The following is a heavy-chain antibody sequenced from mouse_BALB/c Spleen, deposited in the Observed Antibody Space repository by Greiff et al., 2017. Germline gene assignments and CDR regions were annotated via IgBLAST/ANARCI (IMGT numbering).Heavy chain of an antibody. Sequence: QVQLQQSGAELVRPGTSVKVSCKASGYAFTNYLIEWVKQRPGQGLEWIGVINPGSGGTNYNEKFKGKATLTADKSSSTAYMQLSSLTSEDSAVYYCARRGHYFDYWGQGTTLTVSS. J-gene: IGHJ2*01. CDR1: GYAFTNYL. CDR3: ARRGHYFDY. V-gene: IGHV1-54*01. CDR2: INPGSGGT.